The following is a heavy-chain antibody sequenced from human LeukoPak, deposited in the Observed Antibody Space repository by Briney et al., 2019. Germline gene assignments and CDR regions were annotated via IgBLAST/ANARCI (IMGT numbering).Heavy chain of an antibody. V-gene: IGHV4-4*02. CDR1: GGSISNSNW. J-gene: IGHJ4*02. Sequence: PSGTLSLTCAVSGGSISNSNWWSWVRQPPGKGLEWIGEIYLSGSTNYNPSLKSRVTISVDKSKNQFSLKLSSVTAADTAVYYCARARLGELMLFDYWGQGTLVTVSS. CDR2: IYLSGST. CDR3: ARARLGELMLFDY. D-gene: IGHD3-16*01.